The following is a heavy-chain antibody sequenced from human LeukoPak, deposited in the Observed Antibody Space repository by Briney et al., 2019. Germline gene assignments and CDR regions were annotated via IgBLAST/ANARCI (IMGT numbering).Heavy chain of an antibody. CDR1: GFTFSNYA. D-gene: IGHD3-3*01. V-gene: IGHV3-23*01. CDR3: AKERFLEWLLCSPYFQY. J-gene: IGHJ4*02. Sequence: PGGSLRLSCASSGFTFSNYAMSEVRQAPGKGLEWVSVISGSGGSTYYADSVKGRFTISRDNSKNTLYLQMNSLRPEDTAVYYCAKERFLEWLLCSPYFQYGPQGTLVTVSS. CDR2: ISGSGGST.